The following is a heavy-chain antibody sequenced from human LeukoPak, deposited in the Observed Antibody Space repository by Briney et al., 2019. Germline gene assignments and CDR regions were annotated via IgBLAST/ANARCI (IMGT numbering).Heavy chain of an antibody. CDR3: APPVTAGVDY. CDR2: ISSSSTYI. D-gene: IGHD5-18*01. Sequence: PGGSLRLSCAASGFAFSSYSMIWVRQAPGKGLEWVSSISSSSTYIYYADSVKGRFTISRDNAKHSLYLQMNSLRAEDTAVYYCAPPVTAGVDYWGQGTLVTVSS. J-gene: IGHJ4*02. CDR1: GFAFSSYS. V-gene: IGHV3-21*01.